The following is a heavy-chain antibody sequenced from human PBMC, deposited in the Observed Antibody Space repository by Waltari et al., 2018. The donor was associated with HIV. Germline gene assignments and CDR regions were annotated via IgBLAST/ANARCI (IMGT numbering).Heavy chain of an antibody. V-gene: IGHV3-48*03. J-gene: IGHJ3*01. Sequence: VQLVESGGGAVQPGGSVGLSCRATVFPLSNLEFTWVRQAPGKDLEWISYISGSGSTIYYSDAVKGRFNISRDNAKNSLYLRMNYLTAEDTAIYYCARDGHHGVTKRGNAFDLWGQGTMVTVSP. CDR3: ARDGHHGVTKRGNAFDL. CDR1: VFPLSNL. CDR2: ISGSGSTI. D-gene: IGHD2-21*02.